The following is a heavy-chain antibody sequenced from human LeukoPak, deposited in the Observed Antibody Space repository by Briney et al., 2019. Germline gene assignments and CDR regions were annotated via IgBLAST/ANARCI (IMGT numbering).Heavy chain of an antibody. J-gene: IGHJ4*02. CDR2: IKQDGSEK. Sequence: GGSLRLSCAASGFTFSSYWMSWVRQAPGKGLEWVANIKQDGSEKYYVDSVKGRFTISRGNAKNSLYLQMNSLRAEDTAVYYCARAPGIAAAGTLPPYSDYWGQGTLVTVSS. D-gene: IGHD6-13*01. V-gene: IGHV3-7*04. CDR1: GFTFSSYW. CDR3: ARAPGIAAAGTLPPYSDY.